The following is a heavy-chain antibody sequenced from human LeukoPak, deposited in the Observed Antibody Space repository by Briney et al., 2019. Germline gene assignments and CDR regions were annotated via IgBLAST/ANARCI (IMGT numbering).Heavy chain of an antibody. CDR2: IYTSGST. J-gene: IGHJ5*02. CDR1: GGSISSGSYY. V-gene: IGHV4-61*02. Sequence: SETLSLTCTVSGGSISSGSYYWSWIRQPAGKGLEWIGRIYTSGSTNYNPSLKSRVTISVDTSKNQFSLKLSSVTAADTAVYYCAREMFIVVVPHNWFDPWGQGTRVTVSS. CDR3: AREMFIVVVPHNWFDP. D-gene: IGHD2-2*01.